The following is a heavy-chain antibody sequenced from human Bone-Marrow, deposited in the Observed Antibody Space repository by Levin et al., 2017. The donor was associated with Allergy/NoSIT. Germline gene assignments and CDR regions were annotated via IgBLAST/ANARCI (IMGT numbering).Heavy chain of an antibody. CDR2: ISGSSGYI. J-gene: IGHJ4*02. CDR3: ARNAADDYGDFSPLYY. V-gene: IGHV3-21*01. D-gene: IGHD4-17*01. Sequence: KAGGSLRLSCVASGFNLDSFTMNWVRQAPGQGLEWISSISGSSGYIHYADSLRGRFTVSRDNAKKSLFLEMSGLTAEDTALYYCARNAADDYGDFSPLYYWGQGTPVTVSS. CDR1: GFNLDSFT.